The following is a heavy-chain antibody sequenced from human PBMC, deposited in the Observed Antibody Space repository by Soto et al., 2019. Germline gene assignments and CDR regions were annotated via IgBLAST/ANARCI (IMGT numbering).Heavy chain of an antibody. CDR3: PRDLWDSWNPLPAFDI. Sequence: EVQLVESGGGLVQPGGSLRLSCAASGFTVSSNYMSWVRQAPGKGLEWVSVIYSGGSTYYADAVKGRFTISRHNSKNTRYLQMNSLRAEDTAVYYGPRDLWDSWNPLPAFDIWGQGTMVTVSS. CDR1: GFTVSSNY. J-gene: IGHJ3*02. V-gene: IGHV3-53*04. CDR2: IYSGGST. D-gene: IGHD1-20*01.